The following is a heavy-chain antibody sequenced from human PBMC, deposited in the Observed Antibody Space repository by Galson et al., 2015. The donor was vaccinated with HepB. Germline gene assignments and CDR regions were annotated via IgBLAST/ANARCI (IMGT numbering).Heavy chain of an antibody. D-gene: IGHD2-2*01. Sequence: SVKVSCKASGGTFSSYAISWVRQAPGQGLEWMGGIIPIFGTANYAQKFQGRVTITADESTSTAYMELSSLRSEDTAVYYCAREIEGYCSSTSCYAPFDYWGQGTLVTVSS. CDR2: IIPIFGTA. V-gene: IGHV1-69*13. J-gene: IGHJ4*02. CDR1: GGTFSSYA. CDR3: AREIEGYCSSTSCYAPFDY.